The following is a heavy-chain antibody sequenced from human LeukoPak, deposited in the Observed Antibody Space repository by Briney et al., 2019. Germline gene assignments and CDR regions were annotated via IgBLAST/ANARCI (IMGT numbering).Heavy chain of an antibody. CDR1: GGSVSSGSYY. CDR3: ARTITTIAVGNWFDP. CDR2: IYYSGST. Sequence: PSETLSLTCTVSGGSVSSGSYYWSWIRQPPGKGLEWIGYIYYSGSTNYNPSLKSRVTISVDTSKNQFSLKLSSVTAADTAVYYCARTITTIAVGNWFDPWGQGTLVTVSS. J-gene: IGHJ5*02. V-gene: IGHV4-61*01. D-gene: IGHD3-22*01.